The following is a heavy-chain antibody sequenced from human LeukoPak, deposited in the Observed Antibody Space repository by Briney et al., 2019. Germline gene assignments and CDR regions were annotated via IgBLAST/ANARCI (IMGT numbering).Heavy chain of an antibody. V-gene: IGHV3-21*01. Sequence: GGSLRLSCAASGFTLSSYSMNWVRQAPGKGLEWVSSISSSSSYIYYADSVKGRFTISRDNAKNSLYLQMNSLRAEDTAVYYCASEIYYYDSKRGEFDYWGQGTLVTVSS. CDR1: GFTLSSYS. D-gene: IGHD3-22*01. CDR3: ASEIYYYDSKRGEFDY. J-gene: IGHJ4*02. CDR2: ISSSSSYI.